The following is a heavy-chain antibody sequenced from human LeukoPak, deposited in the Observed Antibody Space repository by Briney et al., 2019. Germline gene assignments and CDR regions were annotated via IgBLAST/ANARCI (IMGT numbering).Heavy chain of an antibody. Sequence: GGSLRLSCAASGFPFDDYDMSWVRQAPGKGREWVSDINWNGGSTGYADSVKGRFTISRDNSKNTLYLQMNSLRGEDTDLYYSAKLTRGYCDSTACPIWFDPWGRGTLVTVSS. J-gene: IGHJ5*02. CDR2: INWNGGST. CDR3: AKLTRGYCDSTACPIWFDP. CDR1: GFPFDDYD. D-gene: IGHD2-2*01. V-gene: IGHV3-20*04.